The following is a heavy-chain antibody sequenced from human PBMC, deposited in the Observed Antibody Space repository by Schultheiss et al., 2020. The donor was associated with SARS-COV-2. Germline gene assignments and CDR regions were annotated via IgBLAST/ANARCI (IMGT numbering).Heavy chain of an antibody. CDR1: GDPISIGRYH. Sequence: SQTLSLTCTVSGDPISIGRYHWSWLRQHPGKGLEWIGQLYFTGGTYYKSSLKSRVTISLDTSKSQFSLQLSSVTAADTAVYYCANYVAGAGGTGYWGQGRLVTVSS. CDR2: LYFTGGT. D-gene: IGHD4-23*01. CDR3: ANYVAGAGGTGY. V-gene: IGHV4-31*03. J-gene: IGHJ4*02.